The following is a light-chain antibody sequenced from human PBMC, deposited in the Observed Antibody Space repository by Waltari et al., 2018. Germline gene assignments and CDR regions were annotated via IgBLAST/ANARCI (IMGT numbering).Light chain of an antibody. CDR2: KDN. Sequence: VFTQPHSVSGSPGQTVPISCTRSSGSLDSDNVQWYQQRPGYAPTPVIYKDNQRPSGVPDRFSGSIDSSSNSASLAISGLKSEDEGDYYCQSTDDRYNVFGSGTKLTVL. CDR3: QSTDDRYNV. J-gene: IGLJ6*01. V-gene: IGLV6-57*03. CDR1: SGSLDSDN.